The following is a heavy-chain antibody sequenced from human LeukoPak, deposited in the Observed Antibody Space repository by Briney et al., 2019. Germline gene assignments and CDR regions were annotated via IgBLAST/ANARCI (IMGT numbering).Heavy chain of an antibody. J-gene: IGHJ5*02. V-gene: IGHV3-23*01. Sequence: PGGSLRLSCAASGFIFSNYAMYWVRQAPGKGLEWVSAISGRSNNTYYADSVKGRFTISRDSSKNTLYLQMNSLRADDTAVYYCARETWCSSSAGGFDPWGQGTLVTVSS. CDR1: GFIFSNYA. CDR3: ARETWCSSSAGGFDP. D-gene: IGHD6-19*01. CDR2: ISGRSNNT.